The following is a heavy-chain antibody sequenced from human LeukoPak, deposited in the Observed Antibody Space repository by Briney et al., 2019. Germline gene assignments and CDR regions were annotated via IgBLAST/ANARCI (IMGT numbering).Heavy chain of an antibody. CDR3: ARKDNSVKGPYFYDV. J-gene: IGHJ4*02. V-gene: IGHV4-59*01. Sequence: PSETLSLTCTVSGASINYYYWTWIRQPPGKGLEWIAYIYYSGTTNYNPSFRSRVTLSVDTSKSQISLRLSSVTAADTAVYFCARKDNSVKGPYFYDVWGQGTLVTVSS. CDR2: IYYSGTT. CDR1: GASINYYY. D-gene: IGHD5/OR15-5a*01.